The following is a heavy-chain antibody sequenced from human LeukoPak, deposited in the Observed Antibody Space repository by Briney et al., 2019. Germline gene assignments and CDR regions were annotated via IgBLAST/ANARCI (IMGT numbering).Heavy chain of an antibody. J-gene: IGHJ4*02. Sequence: GGSLRLSCTAFGFTFSSYAMTWVRQAPGKGLEWVSSMSSGSRYLYYADSVRGRFTISRDNAKNSLYLVMNSLRAEDTAIYYCARDRPTGASRVFVVQWGQGTLVTVSS. D-gene: IGHD3-3*01. CDR1: GFTFSSYA. CDR2: MSSGSRYL. CDR3: ARDRPTGASRVFVVQ. V-gene: IGHV3-21*01.